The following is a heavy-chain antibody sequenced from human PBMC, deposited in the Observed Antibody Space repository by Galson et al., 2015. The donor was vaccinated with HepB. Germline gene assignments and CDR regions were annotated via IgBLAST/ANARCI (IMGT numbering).Heavy chain of an antibody. CDR1: GYTFTTYD. CDR2: ISAYNGNT. V-gene: IGHV1-18*04. J-gene: IGHJ4*02. Sequence: QSGAEVKKPGASVKVSCKASGYTFTTYDITWVRQAPGQGLEWMGRISAYNGNTDYAQKLQGRVTMTTDTSTSTAYMDLRSLRSDDTAVYYCARVLSGTLPFDYWGQGTLVTVSS. D-gene: IGHD1-1*01. CDR3: ARVLSGTLPFDY.